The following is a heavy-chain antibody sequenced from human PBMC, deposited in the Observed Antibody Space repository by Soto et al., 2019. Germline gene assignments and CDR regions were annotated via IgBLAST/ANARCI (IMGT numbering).Heavy chain of an antibody. CDR2: IHGDGDYT. CDR3: ANNRGAGDYSNWSFAV. CDR1: GFTFSCCA. D-gene: IGHD7-27*01. Sequence: QVLESGGGLVQPGGSLRLSCAASGFTFSCCAMSWVRQAPGKGLEWVSTIHGDGDYTHDTDSVKGRFTISRDNSRNTLYLQINSLRPDDTAVYYCANNRGAGDYSNWSFAVWGRGTLVTVSS. J-gene: IGHJ2*01. V-gene: IGHV3-23*01.